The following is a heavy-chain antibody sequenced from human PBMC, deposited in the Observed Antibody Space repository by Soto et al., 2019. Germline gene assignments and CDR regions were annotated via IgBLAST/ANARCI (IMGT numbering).Heavy chain of an antibody. CDR1: DDSINSDKYY. CDR3: ARLEGLATISYFFDF. D-gene: IGHD3-9*01. CDR2: IYYRGNA. Sequence: QLQLQESGPGLVKPSETLSLTCSVSDDSINSDKYYWGWIRQPPGKGLEWIGSIYYRGNAYYNPSLQTRVTITLDKTKSQFSLRLNSVPAADSDVYFCARLEGLATISYFFDFWGPGALVTVSS. J-gene: IGHJ4*02. V-gene: IGHV4-39*01.